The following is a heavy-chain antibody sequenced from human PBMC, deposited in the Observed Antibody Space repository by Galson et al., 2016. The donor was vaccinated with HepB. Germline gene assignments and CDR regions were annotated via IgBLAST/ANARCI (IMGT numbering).Heavy chain of an antibody. CDR2: ISYDGSNK. CDR1: GFTLSSYA. CDR3: ARDLYFVVVPAAMTYYYYYGMDV. D-gene: IGHD2-2*01. J-gene: IGHJ6*02. Sequence: SLRLSCAASGFTLSSYAMHWVRQAPGKGLEWVAVISYDGSNKYYVESVKGRFTISRDNSKDTLYLQMNSLRAEDTAVYYCARDLYFVVVPAAMTYYYYYGMDVWGQGTTVTVSS. V-gene: IGHV3-30*04.